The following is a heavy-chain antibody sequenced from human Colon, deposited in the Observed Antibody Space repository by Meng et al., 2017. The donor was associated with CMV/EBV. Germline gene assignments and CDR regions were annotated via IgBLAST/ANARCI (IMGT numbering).Heavy chain of an antibody. D-gene: IGHD3-22*01. CDR2: ISSSSSYI. V-gene: IGHV3-21*01. J-gene: IGHJ4*02. CDR1: GFTFSSYS. CDR3: ARDRGDSSGYYSALQDY. Sequence: EVQLVESGGGLVKPGGSLRLSRAASGFTFSSYSMNWVRQAPGKGLEWVSSISSSSSYIYYADSVKGRFTISRDNAKNSLYLQMNSLRAEDTAVYYCARDRGDSSGYYSALQDYWGQGPLVTVSS.